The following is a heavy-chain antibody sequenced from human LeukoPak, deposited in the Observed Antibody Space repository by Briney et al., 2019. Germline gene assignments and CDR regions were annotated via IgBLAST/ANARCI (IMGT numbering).Heavy chain of an antibody. Sequence: PSETLSLTCTVSGGSISSYYWSWIRQPPGKGLEWIGYIYYSGSTNYNPSLKSRVTISVDTSKNQFSLKLSSVTAADTAVYYCARPGGYYYMGDYWGQGTLVTVSS. CDR2: IYYSGST. J-gene: IGHJ4*02. CDR3: ARPGGYYYMGDY. D-gene: IGHD3-3*01. CDR1: GGSISSYY. V-gene: IGHV4-59*08.